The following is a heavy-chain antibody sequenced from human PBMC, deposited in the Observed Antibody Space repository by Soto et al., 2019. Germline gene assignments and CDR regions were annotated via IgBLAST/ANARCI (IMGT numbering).Heavy chain of an antibody. CDR1: GYTFTGHY. V-gene: IGHV1-2*02. Sequence: ASVKVSCKASGYTFTGHYIHWVRQAPEQGPEWMGEIGPESGATRYAQKFQGRVTMTRDTSITTVYMELKNLSPDDTAVYYCGRGRSGQVVVFYWGQGTPVTVSS. J-gene: IGHJ4*02. CDR2: IGPESGAT. CDR3: GRGRSGQVVVFY. D-gene: IGHD3-22*01.